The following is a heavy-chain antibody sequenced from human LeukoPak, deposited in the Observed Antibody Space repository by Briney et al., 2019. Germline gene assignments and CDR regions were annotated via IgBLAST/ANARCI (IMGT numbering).Heavy chain of an antibody. Sequence: GGSLRLSCAASGFTVSITYMNWVRQAPGKGLEWVSIIYRDGTTYYADSVKGRFTVSRDSSKNTLYLQMNSLRVEDTAVYYCARDKLYYFDSWGQGTLVTVS. V-gene: IGHV3-66*01. D-gene: IGHD2-15*01. CDR3: ARDKLYYFDS. CDR2: IYRDGTT. CDR1: GFTVSITY. J-gene: IGHJ4*02.